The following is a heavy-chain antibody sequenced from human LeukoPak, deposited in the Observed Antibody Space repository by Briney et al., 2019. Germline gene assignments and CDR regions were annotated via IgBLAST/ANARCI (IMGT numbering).Heavy chain of an antibody. CDR3: ARDAYCSRGSRYGNKWFDT. Sequence: SVKVSCKASGGTFSSYTISWVRQAPGQGLEWMGSIIPILGIANYAQKFQGRVTITADKSTSTAYMELSSLRSEETAVYYCARDAYCSRGSRYGNKWFDTWGQGTLVIVSS. J-gene: IGHJ5*02. V-gene: IGHV1-69*04. CDR1: GGTFSSYT. D-gene: IGHD2-15*01. CDR2: IIPILGIA.